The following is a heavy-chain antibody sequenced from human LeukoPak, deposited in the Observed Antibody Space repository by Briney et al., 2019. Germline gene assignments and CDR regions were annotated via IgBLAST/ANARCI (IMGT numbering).Heavy chain of an antibody. Sequence: SETLSLTCAVYGGSFSGDYWSWIRQPPGKGLEWIGEINHSGSTNYNPSLKSRVTISLDTYKNQFSLKLSSVTAADTAAYYCAKHLRRRFFSKTLGFDPWGQGTLVTVSS. CDR2: INHSGST. CDR3: AKHLRRRFFSKTLGFDP. V-gene: IGHV4-34*01. CDR1: GGSFSGDY. D-gene: IGHD3-3*01. J-gene: IGHJ5*02.